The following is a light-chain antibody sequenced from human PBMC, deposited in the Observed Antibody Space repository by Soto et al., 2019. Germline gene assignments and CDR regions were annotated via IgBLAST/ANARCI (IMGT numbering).Light chain of an antibody. CDR1: QSISRQ. CDR2: QAS. CDR3: LQYQSYWT. Sequence: DIQMTQSPSTLSASVGDRVSITCRASQSISRQLAWYQQKPGKAPNLLIYQASNLETGVPSRFTGSGSGTEFTLTISSLQPDYLATYYGLQYQSYWTFGQGTKVVVK. J-gene: IGKJ1*01. V-gene: IGKV1-5*03.